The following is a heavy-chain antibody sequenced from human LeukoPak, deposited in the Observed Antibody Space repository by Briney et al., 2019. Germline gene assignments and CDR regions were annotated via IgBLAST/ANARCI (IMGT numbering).Heavy chain of an antibody. CDR1: GDSVSRNSAA. V-gene: IGHV6-1*01. CDR2: TYYRSERCN. D-gene: IGHD2-15*01. CDR3: ARGWWGFDY. J-gene: IGHJ4*02. Sequence: SQTLSLTCAISGDSVSRNSAAWNWIRQSPPGGLEWLGRTYYRSERCNDYAISVKSRITINPDTSKNQFSLQLNSVTPEDTAVYYCARGWWGFDYWGQGTLVTVSS.